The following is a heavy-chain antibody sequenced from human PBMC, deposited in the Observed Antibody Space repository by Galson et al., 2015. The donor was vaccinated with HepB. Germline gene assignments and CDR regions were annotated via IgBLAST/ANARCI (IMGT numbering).Heavy chain of an antibody. V-gene: IGHV3-30*04. CDR3: VTAIWYAAVRDDY. Sequence: SLRLSCAASGFSFSSYAMHWVRQAPGKGLEWVADILYDGSKKYYTESVKGRFTISRDNSRNTLYLLMNGLRGEDTAVYYCVTAIWYAAVRDDYWGQGTLVTVSS. CDR1: GFSFSSYA. CDR2: ILYDGSKK. D-gene: IGHD2-2*02. J-gene: IGHJ4*02.